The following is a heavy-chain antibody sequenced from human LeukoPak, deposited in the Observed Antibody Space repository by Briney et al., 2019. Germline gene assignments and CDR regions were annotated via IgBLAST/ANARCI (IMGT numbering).Heavy chain of an antibody. CDR1: GYTFTSYG. CDR2: ISAYNGNT. D-gene: IGHD4-11*01. Sequence: ASVKVSCKASGYTFTSYGISWVRQAPGQGLEWMGWISAYNGNTNYAQRLQGRVTMTTDTSTSTAYMEQRSLRSDDTAVYYCAGDRAVTSSGHPYDYWGQGTLVTVSS. V-gene: IGHV1-18*01. CDR3: AGDRAVTSSGHPYDY. J-gene: IGHJ4*02.